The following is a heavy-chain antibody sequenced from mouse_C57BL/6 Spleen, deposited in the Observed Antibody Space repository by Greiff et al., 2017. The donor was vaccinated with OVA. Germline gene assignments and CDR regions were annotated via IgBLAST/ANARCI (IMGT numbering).Heavy chain of an antibody. D-gene: IGHD1-1*01. CDR3: SRWGTTVVGYFDV. V-gene: IGHV1-81*01. Sequence: VQLQQSGAELARPGASVKLSCKASGYTFTSYGISWVKQRTGQGLEWIGEIYPRSGNTYYNEKFKGKATLTADKSSSTAYMELHSLTSEDSAVYFCSRWGTTVVGYFDVWGTGTTVTVSS. CDR2: IYPRSGNT. J-gene: IGHJ1*03. CDR1: GYTFTSYG.